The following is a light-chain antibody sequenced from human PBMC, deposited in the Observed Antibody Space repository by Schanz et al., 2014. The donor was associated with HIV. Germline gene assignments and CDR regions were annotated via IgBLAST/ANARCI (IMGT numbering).Light chain of an antibody. CDR3: IAYTSDTVL. V-gene: IGLV2-14*02. Sequence: QSALTQPASVSGSPGQSITISCTGTSSDVGSYNLVSWYQQHPGKAPKLMIYDVSSRPSGVSNRFSGSKSDNTASLTISGLQPEDEADYYCIAYTSDTVLFGGGTKLTVL. CDR2: DVS. CDR1: SSDVGSYNL. J-gene: IGLJ2*01.